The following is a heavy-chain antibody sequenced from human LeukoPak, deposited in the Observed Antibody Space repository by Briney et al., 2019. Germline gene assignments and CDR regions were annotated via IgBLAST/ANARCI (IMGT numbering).Heavy chain of an antibody. J-gene: IGHJ3*02. CDR2: ISYDGSNK. V-gene: IGHV3-30*18. D-gene: IGHD3-22*01. CDR1: GFSFSSYG. CDR3: AKALNYYDRAYDM. Sequence: GRSLRLSCAASGFSFSSYGMHWVRQAPGKGLEWVAVISYDGSNKYYADSVKGRFTISRDNSKNTLHMQMNTLRAEDTAMYYCAKALNYYDRAYDMWGQGTVVTVSA.